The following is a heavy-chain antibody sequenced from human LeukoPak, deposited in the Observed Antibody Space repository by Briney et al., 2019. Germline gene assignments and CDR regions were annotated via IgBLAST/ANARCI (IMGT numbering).Heavy chain of an antibody. V-gene: IGHV3-48*03. CDR3: AELGITMIGGA. CDR1: GFTFSSYE. Sequence: GGSPRLSCAASGFTFSSYEMNWVRQAPGKGLEWVSYISSSGSTIYYADSVKGRFTISRDNAKNSLYLQMNSLRAEDTAVYYCAELGITMIGGAWGKGTTVTISS. CDR2: ISSSGSTI. D-gene: IGHD3-10*02. J-gene: IGHJ6*04.